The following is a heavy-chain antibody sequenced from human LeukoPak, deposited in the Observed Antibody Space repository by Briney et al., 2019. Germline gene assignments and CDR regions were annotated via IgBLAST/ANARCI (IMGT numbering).Heavy chain of an antibody. CDR1: GVTFSYAW. D-gene: IGHD3-10*01. CDR2: IRSETDGATT. J-gene: IGHJ4*02. V-gene: IGHV3-15*01. Sequence: GGSLRLSCVASGVTFSYAWMSWVRQAPGKGLQWVGHIRSETDGATTDYAAAVQGRFTISRDDSKKMLYLEMNSLTTEDTAVYYCTTDLNQRLKWFGNPLDHWGQGTPVTVSS. CDR3: TTDLNQRLKWFGNPLDH.